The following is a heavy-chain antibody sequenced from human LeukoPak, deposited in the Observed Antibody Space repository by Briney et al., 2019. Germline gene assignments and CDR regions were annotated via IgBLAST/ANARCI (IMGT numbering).Heavy chain of an antibody. D-gene: IGHD4-17*01. CDR3: ARDGAVTNGRYFDY. J-gene: IGHJ4*02. CDR1: GFTFSTYS. Sequence: GGTLRLSCAASGFTFSTYSMNWVRQAPGKGLEWVSSISSSSSYIYYGDSVKGRFTISRDNAKNSLYLQMNSLRAEDTAVYYCARDGAVTNGRYFDYWGQGTLVTVSS. CDR2: ISSSSSYI. V-gene: IGHV3-21*01.